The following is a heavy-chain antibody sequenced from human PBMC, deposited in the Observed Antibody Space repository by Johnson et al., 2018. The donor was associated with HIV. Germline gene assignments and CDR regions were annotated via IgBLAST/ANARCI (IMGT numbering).Heavy chain of an antibody. D-gene: IGHD3-10*01. J-gene: IGHJ3*02. V-gene: IGHV3-30*03. Sequence: QVQLVESGGGVVQPGRSLRLSYAASGFTLSSYGMHWVRQAPGKGPEWVAVISFDGNNKYFADSVKGRFTISRDNSRYTLYLQMSSLRAEDTAVYYCARFEAFITTLRVVGNALDIWGQGTMVTVSS. CDR1: GFTLSSYG. CDR3: ARFEAFITTLRVVGNALDI. CDR2: ISFDGNNK.